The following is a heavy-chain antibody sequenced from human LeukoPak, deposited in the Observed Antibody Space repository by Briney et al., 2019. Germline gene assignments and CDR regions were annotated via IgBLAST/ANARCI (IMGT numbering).Heavy chain of an antibody. CDR1: GFTFSSYA. CDR3: ANPHVEMATPSGY. Sequence: TGGSLRLSCAASGFTFSSYAMSWVRQAPGKGLEWVSAISGSGGSTYYADSVKGRFTISRDNSKNTLYLQMNSLRAEDTAVYYCANPHVEMATPSGYWGQGTLVTVSS. V-gene: IGHV3-23*01. D-gene: IGHD5-24*01. CDR2: ISGSGGST. J-gene: IGHJ4*02.